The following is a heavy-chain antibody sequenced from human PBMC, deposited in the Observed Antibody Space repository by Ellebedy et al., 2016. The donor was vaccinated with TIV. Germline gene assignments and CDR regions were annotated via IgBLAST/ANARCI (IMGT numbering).Heavy chain of an antibody. CDR3: AKLTSANSPFDY. D-gene: IGHD4-23*01. J-gene: IGHJ4*02. CDR2: TSDDETSK. V-gene: IGHV3-30-3*02. CDR1: GFLFSDYT. Sequence: GGSLRLSCAASGFLFSDYTMHWVRQAPGKGLEWVAVTSDDETSKHYADSVKGRFTISRDNSRRTLYLQMNSLRAEDTAVYYCAKLTSANSPFDYWGQGTLVTVSS.